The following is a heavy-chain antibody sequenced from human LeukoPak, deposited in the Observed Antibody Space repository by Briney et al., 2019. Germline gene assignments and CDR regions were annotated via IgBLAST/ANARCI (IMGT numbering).Heavy chain of an antibody. CDR3: ARRGAPGAANYFDY. D-gene: IGHD1-26*01. J-gene: IGHJ4*02. CDR2: ISRSGDST. V-gene: IGHV3-23*01. CDR1: GFTFTSYG. Sequence: GGSLRRSCAASGFTFTSYGMNWIRQAPGEGLEWVSFISRSGDSTYYADSVKGRFTISRDSSKNTLYLQMNSLRAEDTAVYYCARRGAPGAANYFDYWGQGTLVTVSS.